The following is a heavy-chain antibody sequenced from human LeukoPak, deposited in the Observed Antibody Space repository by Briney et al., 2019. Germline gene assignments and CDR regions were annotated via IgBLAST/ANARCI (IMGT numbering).Heavy chain of an antibody. D-gene: IGHD3-16*01. CDR3: ARDGLGVRYGMDV. CDR1: GFTSSSYG. V-gene: IGHV3-33*01. J-gene: IGHJ6*04. Sequence: GGSLRLSCAASGFTSSSYGMHWVRQAPGKGLEWVAVIWYDGSNKYYADSVKGRFTISRDNSKNTLYLQMNSLRAEDTAVYYCARDGLGVRYGMDVWGKGTTVTVSS. CDR2: IWYDGSNK.